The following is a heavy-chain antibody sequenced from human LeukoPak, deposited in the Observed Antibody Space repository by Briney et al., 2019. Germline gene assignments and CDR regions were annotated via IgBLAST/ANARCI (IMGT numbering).Heavy chain of an antibody. V-gene: IGHV3-30-3*01. CDR3: ARYVYGSGSYYNGAGDY. J-gene: IGHJ4*02. CDR2: ISYDGSNK. D-gene: IGHD3-10*01. CDR1: GFTFSSYA. Sequence: PGRSLRLSCAASGFTFSSYAMHWVRQAPGKGLEWVAVISYDGSNKYYADSVKGRFTISRDNSKNTLYLQMNSLRAEDMAVYYCARYVYGSGSYYNGAGDYWGQGTLVTVSS.